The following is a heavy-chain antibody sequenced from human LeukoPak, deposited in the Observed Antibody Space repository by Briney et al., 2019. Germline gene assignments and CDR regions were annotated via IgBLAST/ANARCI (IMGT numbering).Heavy chain of an antibody. CDR3: ARDIAVAGDDY. J-gene: IGHJ4*02. CDR2: LNQDGSKE. V-gene: IGHV3-7*05. CDR1: GFSFSSYW. D-gene: IGHD6-19*01. Sequence: GGSLRLSCAASGFSFSSYWMSWVRQAPGKGLEWVANLNQDGSKEYYVDSVKGRFTISRDNAKNSLYLQMNSLRAEDTAVYYCARDIAVAGDDYWGQGTLVTVSS.